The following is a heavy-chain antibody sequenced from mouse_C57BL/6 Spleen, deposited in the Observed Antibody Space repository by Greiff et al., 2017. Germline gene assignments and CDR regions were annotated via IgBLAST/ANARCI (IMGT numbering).Heavy chain of an antibody. Sequence: EVQLMESGGGLVKPGGSLKLSCAASGFTFSSYAMSWVRQTPEKRLEWVATISDGGSYTYYPDNVKGRFTISRDNAKNNLYLQMSHLKSEDTAMYYCASAYYSNYPFAYWGQGTLVTVSA. CDR3: ASAYYSNYPFAY. CDR1: GFTFSSYA. J-gene: IGHJ3*01. D-gene: IGHD2-5*01. CDR2: ISDGGSYT. V-gene: IGHV5-4*01.